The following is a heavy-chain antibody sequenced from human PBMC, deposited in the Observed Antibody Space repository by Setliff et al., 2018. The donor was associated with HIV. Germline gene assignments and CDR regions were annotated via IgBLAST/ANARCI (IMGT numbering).Heavy chain of an antibody. CDR3: VRGDSRDY. CDR2: IRGDSTSI. CDR1: GFTFSDHY. D-gene: IGHD3-22*01. V-gene: IGHV3-11*06. Sequence: GGSLRLSCEASGFTFSDHYMTWIRQAPGKGLEWISYIRGDSTSINYADSVKGRFIISRDNAKNSLYLQMDTLRAEDTGVYYCVRGDSRDYWGQGTLVTVSS. J-gene: IGHJ4*02.